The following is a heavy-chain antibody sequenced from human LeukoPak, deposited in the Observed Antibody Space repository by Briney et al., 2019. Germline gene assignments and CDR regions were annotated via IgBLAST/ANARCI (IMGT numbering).Heavy chain of an antibody. D-gene: IGHD6-19*01. Sequence: ASVKVSCKASGYTFTGYYMHWVRQAPGQGLEWMGWINPNSGGINYAQKFQGWVTMTRDTSISTAYMELSRLRSDDTAVYYCARGSAVAAEYFQHWGQGTLVTVSS. CDR2: INPNSGGI. CDR3: ARGSAVAAEYFQH. J-gene: IGHJ1*01. CDR1: GYTFTGYY. V-gene: IGHV1-2*04.